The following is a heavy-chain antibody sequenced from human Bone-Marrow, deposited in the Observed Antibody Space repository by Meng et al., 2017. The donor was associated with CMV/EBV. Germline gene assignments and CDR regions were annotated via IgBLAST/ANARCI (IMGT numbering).Heavy chain of an antibody. Sequence: ASVKVSCKASGYTFTGYYMHWVRQAPGQGLEWMGWINPNSGGTNYAQKFQGRVTMTRDTSISTAYMELSRLRSDDTAVYYCASGKAHRRITIFGVVINFDYWGQGTLVTVSS. CDR3: ASGKAHRRITIFGVVINFDY. J-gene: IGHJ4*02. V-gene: IGHV1-2*02. CDR1: GYTFTGYY. CDR2: INPNSGGT. D-gene: IGHD3-3*01.